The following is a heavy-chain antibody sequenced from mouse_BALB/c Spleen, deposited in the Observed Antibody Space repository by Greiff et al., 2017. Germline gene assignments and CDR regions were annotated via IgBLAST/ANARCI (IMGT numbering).Heavy chain of an antibody. J-gene: IGHJ3*01. CDR1: GDSITSGY. Sequence: EVKLMESGPSLVKPSQTLSLTCSVTGDSITSGYWNWIRKFPGNKLEYMGYISYSGSTYYNPSLKSRISITRDTSKNQYYLQLNSVTTEDTATYYCARLEGGYDGYYGFAYWGQGTLVTVSA. V-gene: IGHV3-8*02. D-gene: IGHD2-3*01. CDR2: ISYSGST. CDR3: ARLEGGYDGYYGFAY.